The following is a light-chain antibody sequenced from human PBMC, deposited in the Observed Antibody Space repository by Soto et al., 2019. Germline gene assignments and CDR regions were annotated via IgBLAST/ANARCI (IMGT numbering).Light chain of an antibody. Sequence: QSALTQPASVSGSPEQSITISCTGTSSDIGRYNYVSWYQQHPGKVPKLMIYDVSNRPSGISNRFSGSKSGNTASLTISGLQAEDEADYYCSSYTSSNTLVFGGGTKVTVL. CDR2: DVS. CDR1: SSDIGRYNY. J-gene: IGLJ3*02. CDR3: SSYTSSNTLV. V-gene: IGLV2-14*01.